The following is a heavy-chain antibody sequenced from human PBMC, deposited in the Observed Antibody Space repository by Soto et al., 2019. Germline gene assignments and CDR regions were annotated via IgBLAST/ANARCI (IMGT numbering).Heavy chain of an antibody. Sequence: EVQLVESGGGLVQPGRSLRLSCAASGFTFDDYAMHWVRQAPGKGLEWVSGISWNSGSIGYADSVKGRFTISRDNAKNSLYLQMNSLRAEDTALYYCAKDMRGGYVFDYYMDVWGKGTTVTVSS. CDR1: GFTFDDYA. J-gene: IGHJ6*03. D-gene: IGHD5-12*01. CDR2: ISWNSGSI. V-gene: IGHV3-9*01. CDR3: AKDMRGGYVFDYYMDV.